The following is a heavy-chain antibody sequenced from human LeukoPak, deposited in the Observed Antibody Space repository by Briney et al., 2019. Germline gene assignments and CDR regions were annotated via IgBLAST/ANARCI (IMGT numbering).Heavy chain of an antibody. CDR3: AKDFGSGYYPYYYYMDV. D-gene: IGHD3-3*01. CDR2: ISWNSGSI. V-gene: IGHV3-9*01. CDR1: GFTFDDYA. J-gene: IGHJ6*03. Sequence: GGSLRLSCAASGFTFDDYAMHWVRQAPGKGLEWVSGISWNSGSIGYADSVKGRFTISRDNAKNSLYLQMNSLRAEDTALYYCAKDFGSGYYPYYYYMDVWAKGPRSPSP.